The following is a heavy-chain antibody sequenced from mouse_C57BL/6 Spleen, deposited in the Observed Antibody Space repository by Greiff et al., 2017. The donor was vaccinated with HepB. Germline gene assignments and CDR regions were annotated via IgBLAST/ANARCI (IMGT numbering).Heavy chain of an antibody. Sequence: VQLQQSGAELVRPGTSVKVSCKASGYAFTNYLIEWVKQRPGQGLEWIGVINPGSGGTNYNEKFKGKATLTADKSSSTAYMQRSSLTSEDSAVYFCARSGQLRLDYAIDYWGQGTSVTVAS. CDR3: ARSGQLRLDYAIDY. CDR2: INPGSGGT. J-gene: IGHJ4*01. D-gene: IGHD3-2*02. CDR1: GYAFTNYL. V-gene: IGHV1-54*01.